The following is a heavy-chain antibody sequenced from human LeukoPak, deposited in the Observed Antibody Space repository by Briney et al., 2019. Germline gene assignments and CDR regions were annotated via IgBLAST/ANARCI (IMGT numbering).Heavy chain of an antibody. V-gene: IGHV4-31*03. CDR3: ARGHRGDQRIVNAFDI. Sequence: SETLSLTCTVSGGSISSGGYYWSWIRQHPGKGLEWIGYIYYSGSTYHNPSLKSRVTISVDTSKNQFSLKLSSVTAADTAVYYCARGHRGDQRIVNAFDIWGQGTMVTVSS. D-gene: IGHD2-2*01. CDR1: GGSISSGGYY. J-gene: IGHJ3*02. CDR2: IYYSGST.